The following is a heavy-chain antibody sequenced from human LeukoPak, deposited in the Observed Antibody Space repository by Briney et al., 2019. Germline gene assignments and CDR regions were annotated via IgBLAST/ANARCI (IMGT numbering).Heavy chain of an antibody. V-gene: IGHV3-53*01. D-gene: IGHD3-3*02. Sequence: GGSLRLSCAASGFTVSSTYMSWVRQAPGQGLEWVSLIYSSGSTFYADSVQGRFTISRDNSKNTLYLQMNSLRAEDTAMYHCARDSSSFPNYFDFWGQGTLVTVSS. CDR2: IYSSGST. CDR3: ARDSSSFPNYFDF. J-gene: IGHJ4*02. CDR1: GFTVSSTY.